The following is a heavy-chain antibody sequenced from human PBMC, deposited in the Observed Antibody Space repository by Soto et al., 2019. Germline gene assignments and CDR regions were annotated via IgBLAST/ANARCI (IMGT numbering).Heavy chain of an antibody. CDR1: GGTFSSYA. CDR3: AREVIPAAMPINWFDP. CDR2: IIPFLGTA. V-gene: IGHV1-69*06. Sequence: QVQLVQSGAEVKKPGSSVKVSCKTSGGTFSSYAVSWVRQAPGQGLEWMGGIIPFLGTANYAQKFQGRVTITADKSTSTAYMELSSLRSEDTAVYYCAREVIPAAMPINWFDPWGQGTLVTVSS. D-gene: IGHD2-2*01. J-gene: IGHJ5*02.